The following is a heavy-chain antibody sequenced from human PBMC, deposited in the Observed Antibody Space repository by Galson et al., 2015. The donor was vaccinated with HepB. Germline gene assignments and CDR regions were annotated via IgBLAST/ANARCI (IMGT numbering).Heavy chain of an antibody. CDR2: LYSGGST. CDR1: GFTVSDNY. J-gene: IGHJ5*02. V-gene: IGHV3-53*04. D-gene: IGHD3-3*01. CDR3: ARGSGLYNSFDP. Sequence: SLRLSCAASGFTVSDNYMGWVRQAPGKGLGWVAILYSGGSTYYADSVKGRFTISRHNSKNTLFLQMNSLRPEDTAVYYCARGSGLYNSFDPWGQGTLVTVSS.